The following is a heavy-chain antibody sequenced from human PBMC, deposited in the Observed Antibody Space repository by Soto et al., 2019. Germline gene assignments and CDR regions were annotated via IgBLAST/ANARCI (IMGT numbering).Heavy chain of an antibody. CDR2: ISSSSSYI. J-gene: IGHJ4*02. V-gene: IGHV3-21*01. Sequence: EVQLVESGGGLVKPGGSLRLSCAASGFTFSSYSMNWVRQAPGKGLEWVSSISSSSSYIYYADSVKGRFTISRDNAKNYLYLQMNSLRAEDTAVYYCARDLTGTEAYFDYWGQGTLVTVSS. D-gene: IGHD1-7*01. CDR3: ARDLTGTEAYFDY. CDR1: GFTFSSYS.